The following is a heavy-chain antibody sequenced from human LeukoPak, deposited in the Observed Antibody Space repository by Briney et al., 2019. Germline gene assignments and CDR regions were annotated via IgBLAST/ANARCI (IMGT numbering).Heavy chain of an antibody. V-gene: IGHV3-11*06. CDR2: RDT. J-gene: IGHJ4*02. CDR3: VREYFYNSSGYRALRY. D-gene: IGHD3-22*01. Sequence: RDTFYADSVKGRFTISRDNAKNSLSLQMNSLRAEDTAVYFCVREYFYNSSGYRALRYWGQGTLVTVSS.